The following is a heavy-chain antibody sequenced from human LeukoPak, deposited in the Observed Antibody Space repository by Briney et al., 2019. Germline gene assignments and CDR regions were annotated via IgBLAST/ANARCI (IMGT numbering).Heavy chain of an antibody. D-gene: IGHD3-22*01. CDR2: IFYSGSP. V-gene: IGHV4-59*08. CDR3: ARLFGRGYHSSGPQSY. Sequence: SETLSLTCTVSGDSNSSHYWSWIRQPPGKRLEWIGYIFYSGSPHYNPSVKSRVTISVDTSNNQFSLKLNSVTAADTAIYYCARLFGRGYHSSGPQSYWSQGTLVTVSS. CDR1: GDSNSSHY. J-gene: IGHJ4*02.